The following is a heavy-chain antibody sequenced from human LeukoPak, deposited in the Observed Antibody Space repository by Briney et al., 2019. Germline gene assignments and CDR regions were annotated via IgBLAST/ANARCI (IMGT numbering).Heavy chain of an antibody. Sequence: GGSLRLSFAASGFTFDDYGMSWVRQAPGKGLEWVSGINWNGGSTGYADSVKGRFTISRDNAKNSLYLQMNSLRAEDTALYYCARRATVVVVAATQDYYYYYMDVWGKGTTVTVSS. J-gene: IGHJ6*03. CDR3: ARRATVVVVAATQDYYYYYMDV. CDR2: INWNGGST. CDR1: GFTFDDYG. D-gene: IGHD2-15*01. V-gene: IGHV3-20*03.